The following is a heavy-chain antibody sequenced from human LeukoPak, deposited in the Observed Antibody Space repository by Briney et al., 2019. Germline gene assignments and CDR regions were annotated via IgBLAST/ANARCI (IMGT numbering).Heavy chain of an antibody. CDR1: GGSFSGYY. V-gene: IGHV4-34*01. D-gene: IGHD6-19*01. CDR2: INHSGST. CDR3: ARSSSGWRFDY. Sequence: SETLSLTCAVYGGSFSGYYWSWIRQPPGKGLEWIGEINHSGSTNYNPSLKSRVTISVDTSKNQFSLKLSSVTAADTAVYYCARSSSGWRFDYWGQGTLVTVSS. J-gene: IGHJ4*02.